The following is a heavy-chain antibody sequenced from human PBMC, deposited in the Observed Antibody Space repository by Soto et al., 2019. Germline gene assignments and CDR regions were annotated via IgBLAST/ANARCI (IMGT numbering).Heavy chain of an antibody. CDR1: GGSISSYY. CDR2: IYYSGST. Sequence: SETLSLTCTVSGGSISSYYWSWIRQPPGKGLEWIGYIYYSGSTNYNPSLKSRVTISVDTSKNQFSLKLSSVTAADTAVYYCARNPMVRGVTVYFDYWGQGTLVTVSS. J-gene: IGHJ4*02. V-gene: IGHV4-59*08. CDR3: ARNPMVRGVTVYFDY. D-gene: IGHD3-10*01.